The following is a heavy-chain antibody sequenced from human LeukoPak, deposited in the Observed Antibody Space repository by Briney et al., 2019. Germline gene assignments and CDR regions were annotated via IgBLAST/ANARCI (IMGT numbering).Heavy chain of an antibody. D-gene: IGHD4-11*01. Sequence: SETLSLTCTVSGGSISSSSYYWGWIRQPPGKGLEWIGSIYYSGSTYHNPSLKSRVTISVDTSKNQFSLKLSSVTAADTAVYYCASINPTIDYSLDYWGQGTLVTVSS. V-gene: IGHV4-39*01. CDR3: ASINPTIDYSLDY. CDR2: IYYSGST. J-gene: IGHJ4*02. CDR1: GGSISSSSYY.